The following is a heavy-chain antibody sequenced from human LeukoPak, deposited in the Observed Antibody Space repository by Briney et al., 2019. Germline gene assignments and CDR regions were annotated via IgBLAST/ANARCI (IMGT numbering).Heavy chain of an antibody. CDR3: ARGRKVTTVTRFDY. J-gene: IGHJ4*02. D-gene: IGHD4-17*01. CDR2: INHSGST. Sequence: PSETLSLTCAVYGGSFSGYYWSWIRQPPGKGLEWIGEINHSGSTNYNPSLKSRVTISVDTSKNQFSLKLSSVTAADTAVYYCARGRKVTTVTRFDYWGQGTLVIVSS. V-gene: IGHV4-34*01. CDR1: GGSFSGYY.